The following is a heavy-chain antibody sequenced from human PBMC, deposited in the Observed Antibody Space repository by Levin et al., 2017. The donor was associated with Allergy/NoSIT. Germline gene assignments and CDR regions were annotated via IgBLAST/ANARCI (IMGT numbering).Heavy chain of an antibody. Sequence: SETLSLTCTVSGGSISSGDYYWSWIRQHPGTGLEWIGYIYYSGSTEYNPSLKSRVTMSVATSKKQFSLKLSSVTAADTAVYYCARSRGYESGSYYEPFDYWGQGTLVIVSS. CDR3: ARSRGYESGSYYEPFDY. V-gene: IGHV4-31*03. D-gene: IGHD3-10*01. CDR1: GGSISSGDYY. CDR2: IYYSGST. J-gene: IGHJ4*02.